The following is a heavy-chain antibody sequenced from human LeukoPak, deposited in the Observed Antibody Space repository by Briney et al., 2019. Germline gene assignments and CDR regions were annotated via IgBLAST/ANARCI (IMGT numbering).Heavy chain of an antibody. Sequence: GGSLRLSCAASGFTFSSYGMHWVRQAPGKGLEWVALIRYDGSNKYYADSVKGRFTISRDNSKNTLYLQMNSLRAEDTAVYYCAKKGGTTMSDYWGQGTLVTVSS. J-gene: IGHJ4*02. D-gene: IGHD3-22*01. V-gene: IGHV3-30*02. CDR2: IRYDGSNK. CDR3: AKKGGTTMSDY. CDR1: GFTFSSYG.